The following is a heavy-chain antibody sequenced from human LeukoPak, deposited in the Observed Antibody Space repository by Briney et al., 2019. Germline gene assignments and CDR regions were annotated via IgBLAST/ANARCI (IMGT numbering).Heavy chain of an antibody. V-gene: IGHV1-46*01. CDR3: AREPLGSGWPFDY. D-gene: IGHD6-19*01. CDR2: ISPSGGST. Sequence: ASVKVSCKAFGYTFTSNYMHWVRQAPGQGPEWMGVISPSGGSTTYAQKFQGRVTLTRDMSTSTDYLELSSLRSEDTAVYYCAREPLGSGWPFDYWGQGTLVTVSS. CDR1: GYTFTSNY. J-gene: IGHJ4*02.